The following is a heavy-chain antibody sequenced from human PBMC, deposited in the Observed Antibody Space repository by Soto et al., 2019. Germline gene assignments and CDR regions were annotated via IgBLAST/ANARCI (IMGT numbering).Heavy chain of an antibody. D-gene: IGHD2-2*01. Sequence: ASVKVSCKASGGTFSSYTISWVRQAPGQGLEWMGRIIPILGIANYAQKFQGRVTITADKSTSTAYMELSSLRSEDTAMYYCAYMGIVVPAANSYVRGDSKFDYWGQGTLVTVSS. CDR1: GGTFSSYT. V-gene: IGHV1-69*02. CDR2: IIPILGIA. CDR3: AYMGIVVPAANSYVRGDSKFDY. J-gene: IGHJ4*02.